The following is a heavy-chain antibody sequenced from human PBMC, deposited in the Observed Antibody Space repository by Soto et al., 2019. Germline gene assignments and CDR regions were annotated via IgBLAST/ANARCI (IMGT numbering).Heavy chain of an antibody. CDR1: GYTFTGYY. D-gene: IGHD2-15*01. J-gene: IGHJ5*02. Sequence: ASVKVSCKASGYTFTGYYMHWVRQAPGQGLEWMGWINPNSGGTNYAQKFQGWVTMTRDTSISTAYMELSRLRSDDTAVYYCARGPNIVVVVAATPFWFDPWGQGTLVTVSS. V-gene: IGHV1-2*04. CDR3: ARGPNIVVVVAATPFWFDP. CDR2: INPNSGGT.